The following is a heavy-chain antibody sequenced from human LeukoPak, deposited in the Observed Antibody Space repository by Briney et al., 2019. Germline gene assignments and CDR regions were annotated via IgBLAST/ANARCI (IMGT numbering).Heavy chain of an antibody. J-gene: IGHJ3*02. CDR1: GFTFSSYA. CDR2: ISGSGGST. Sequence: QAGGSLRLSCAASGFTFSSYAMSWVRQAPGKGLEWVSAISGSGGSTYYADSVKGRFTISRDNSKNTLYLQMNSLRAEDTAVYYCAKDRKIVVAPLDAFDIWGQGTMVTVSS. D-gene: IGHD3-22*01. CDR3: AKDRKIVVAPLDAFDI. V-gene: IGHV3-23*01.